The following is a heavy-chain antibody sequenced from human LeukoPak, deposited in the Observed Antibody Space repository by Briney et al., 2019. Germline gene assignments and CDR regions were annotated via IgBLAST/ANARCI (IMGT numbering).Heavy chain of an antibody. V-gene: IGHV1-46*01. D-gene: IGHD6-6*01. CDR1: GYSARSYY. CDR2: INPGGDYT. J-gene: IGHJ4*02. Sequence: ASVKVSCKASGYSARSYYINLARQAPGQGLEWMGLINPGGDYTKYAQTFQGRVTMTRDTSTNTVYMHLSSLRSEDTAIYYCAREGSRSSLGGYGYWGQGTLVTVSS. CDR3: AREGSRSSLGGYGY.